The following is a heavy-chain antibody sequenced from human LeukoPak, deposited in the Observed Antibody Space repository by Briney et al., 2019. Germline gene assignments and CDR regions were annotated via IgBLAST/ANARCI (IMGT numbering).Heavy chain of an antibody. D-gene: IGHD6-13*01. J-gene: IGHJ4*02. CDR2: IRYDGSNK. Sequence: PGGSLRLSCAASGFTFSSYGMHWVRQAPGKGLEWVAFIRYDGSNKYYADSVKGRFTISRDNSKNTLYLQMNSLRAEDTAVYYCAKSGQQLVRSYFDYWGQGTLVTVSS. V-gene: IGHV3-30*02. CDR1: GFTFSSYG. CDR3: AKSGQQLVRSYFDY.